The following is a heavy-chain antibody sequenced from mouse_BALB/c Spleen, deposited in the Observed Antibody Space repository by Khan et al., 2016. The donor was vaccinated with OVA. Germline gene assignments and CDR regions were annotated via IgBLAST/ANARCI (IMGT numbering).Heavy chain of an antibody. CDR3: TSEGPYDGNYGAWFAY. CDR1: GYTFTSYT. CDR2: INPSNDYT. Sequence: QVQLQQSGAELARPGASVKMSCKATGYTFTSYTMHWVKQRPGQGLEWIGYINPSNDYTNYNQKFKDKATLTADKSSSTAYMQLCSLTSEDSAVYYCTSEGPYDGNYGAWFAYWGQGTLVTVSA. D-gene: IGHD2-10*01. J-gene: IGHJ3*01. V-gene: IGHV1-4*01.